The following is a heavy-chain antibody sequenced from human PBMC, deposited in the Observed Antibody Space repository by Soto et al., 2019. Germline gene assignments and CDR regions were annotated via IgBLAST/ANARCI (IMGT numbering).Heavy chain of an antibody. Sequence: SETLSLTCTVSGGSMRSYYWSWIRQPPGKGLEWIGYIYYSGSTNYNPSLKSRVTISVDTSKNQFSLKLSSVTAADTAVYYCARQGLTAAAGTINWFDPWGQGTLVTVSS. D-gene: IGHD6-13*01. CDR1: GGSMRSYY. V-gene: IGHV4-59*08. CDR3: ARQGLTAAAGTINWFDP. CDR2: IYYSGST. J-gene: IGHJ5*02.